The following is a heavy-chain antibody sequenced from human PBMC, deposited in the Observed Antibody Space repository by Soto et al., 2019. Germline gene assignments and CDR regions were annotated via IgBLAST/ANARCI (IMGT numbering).Heavy chain of an antibody. Sequence: QVQLVQSGAEVKRPGSSVKVSCEASGGTFSSLGFTWVRQAPGQGLEWMGGISRISGRTTFAPKFLGRVTITADESTNTTYMELTALTSDDTAIYYCATRGTQGRWLEFADYWGQGTLVTVSS. D-gene: IGHD5-12*01. V-gene: IGHV1-69*01. CDR2: ISRISGRT. CDR3: ATRGTQGRWLEFADY. CDR1: GGTFSSLG. J-gene: IGHJ4*02.